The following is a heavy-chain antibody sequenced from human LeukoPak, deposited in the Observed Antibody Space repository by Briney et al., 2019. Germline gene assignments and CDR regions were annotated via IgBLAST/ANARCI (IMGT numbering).Heavy chain of an antibody. V-gene: IGHV1-18*01. D-gene: IGHD4-11*01. CDR3: ARDFKSTVTTWKGYYYMDV. CDR2: ISINRGNT. J-gene: IGHJ6*03. Sequence: ASVKVPCKASGYTSTNYGISWVRQAPGQGLEWMGWISINRGNTNYAQKFQGRVSMTTDTSTSTAYMELRSLRSDDTAVYYCARDFKSTVTTWKGYYYMDVWGKGTTVTVSS. CDR1: GYTSTNYG.